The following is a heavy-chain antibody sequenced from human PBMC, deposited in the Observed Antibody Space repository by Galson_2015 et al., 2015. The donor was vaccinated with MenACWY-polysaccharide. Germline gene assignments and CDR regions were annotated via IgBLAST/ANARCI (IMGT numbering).Heavy chain of an antibody. V-gene: IGHV4-38-2*01. CDR1: GYSISSVYY. CDR2: IYHSGST. CDR3: ARVEKYSGSYYILH. J-gene: IGHJ4*02. Sequence: SGTLFLTCAVSGYSISSVYYWGWIRQPPGKGLEWIGSIYHSGSTYYNPSLKSRVTISVDTPKHKFSLNLSSVTAADTAVYYCARVEKYSGSYYILHWGQGTLVTVSS. D-gene: IGHD1-26*01.